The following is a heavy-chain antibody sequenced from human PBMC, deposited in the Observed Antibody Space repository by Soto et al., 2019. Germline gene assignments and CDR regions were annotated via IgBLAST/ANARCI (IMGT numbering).Heavy chain of an antibody. V-gene: IGHV3-7*03. CDR2: IKQDGSEK. Sequence: GGSLRLSCAASGFTFSSYWMSWVRQAPGKGLEWVANIKQDGSEKYYVDSVKGRFTISRDNAKNSLYLQMNSLRAEDTAVYYCARDRGTIVVVPAAPPNRFDPWGQGTLVTVYS. D-gene: IGHD2-2*01. CDR3: ARDRGTIVVVPAAPPNRFDP. J-gene: IGHJ5*02. CDR1: GFTFSSYW.